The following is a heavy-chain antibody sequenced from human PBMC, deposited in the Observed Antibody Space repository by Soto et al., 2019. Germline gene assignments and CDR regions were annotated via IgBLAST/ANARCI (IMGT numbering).Heavy chain of an antibody. CDR2: IYGSGSV. CDR1: GGSISGYY. V-gene: IGHV4-4*07. J-gene: IGHJ5*02. Sequence: QVQLQESGPRLVQPSETLSLICSVSGGSISGYYWSWIRQPAGKGLEWIGRIYGSGSVDYHPSLMRRVTISVETAKNHFSLKLSSVSAANTAVYYCARDHSDPLWFGGGFEPWGQGILVTVSA. D-gene: IGHD3-10*01. CDR3: ARDHSDPLWFGGGFEP.